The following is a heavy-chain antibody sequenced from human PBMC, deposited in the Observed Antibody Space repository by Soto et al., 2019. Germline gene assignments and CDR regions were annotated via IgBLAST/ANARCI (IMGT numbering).Heavy chain of an antibody. V-gene: IGHV4-38-2*01. CDR2: IYHSGST. D-gene: IGHD3-3*01. J-gene: IGHJ5*02. CDR3: ARADSITIFGVVPEGWFDP. CDR1: GYSISSGYY. Sequence: TSETLSLTCAVSGYSISSGYYWGWIRQPPGKGLEWIGSIYHSGSTYYNPSLKSRVTISVDTSKNQFSLKLSSVTAADTAVYYCARADSITIFGVVPEGWFDPWGQGTLVTVSS.